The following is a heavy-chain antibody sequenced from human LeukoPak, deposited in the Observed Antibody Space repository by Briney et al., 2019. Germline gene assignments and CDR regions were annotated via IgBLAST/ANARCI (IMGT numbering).Heavy chain of an antibody. CDR3: ARHSCRGDTCYSTYYFDY. J-gene: IGHJ4*02. CDR2: IRYSGNI. Sequence: SETLSLTCTVAGGSISSNYWSWIRQPPGKGLEWIGNIRYSGNINYNPSLKSRVTISVDTSKNQFSLKLSSVTAADTAVYYRARHSCRGDTCYSTYYFDYWGQGTLVTVSS. CDR1: GGSISSNY. D-gene: IGHD2-15*01. V-gene: IGHV4-59*01.